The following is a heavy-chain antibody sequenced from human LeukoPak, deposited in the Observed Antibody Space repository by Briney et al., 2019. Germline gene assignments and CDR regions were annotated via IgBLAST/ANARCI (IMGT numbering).Heavy chain of an antibody. J-gene: IGHJ4*02. CDR1: GGSISSGSYY. D-gene: IGHD6-13*01. CDR2: IYTSGST. Sequence: SETLSLTCTVSGGSISSGSYYWSWIRQPAGKGLEWIGRIYTSGSTNYNPSLKSRVTISVDTSKNQFSLKLSSVTAADTAVYYCARGAYSSSWYRLVVPEGDTEIFDYWGQGTLVTVSS. V-gene: IGHV4-61*02. CDR3: ARGAYSSSWYRLVVPEGDTEIFDY.